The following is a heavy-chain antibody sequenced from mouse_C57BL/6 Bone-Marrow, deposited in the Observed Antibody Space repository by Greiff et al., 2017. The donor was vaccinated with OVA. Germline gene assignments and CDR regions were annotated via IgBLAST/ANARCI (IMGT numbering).Heavy chain of an antibody. D-gene: IGHD1-1*01. CDR2: INPSTGGT. CDR3: ASSNLRYGSAYWYFDV. Sequence: EVQLQQSGPELVKPGASVKISCKASGYSFTGYYMNWVKQSPEKSLEWIGEINPSTGGTTYNQKFKAKATLTVDKSSSTAYMQLKSLTSEDSAVYYCASSNLRYGSAYWYFDVWGTGTTVTVSS. CDR1: GYSFTGYY. V-gene: IGHV1-42*01. J-gene: IGHJ1*03.